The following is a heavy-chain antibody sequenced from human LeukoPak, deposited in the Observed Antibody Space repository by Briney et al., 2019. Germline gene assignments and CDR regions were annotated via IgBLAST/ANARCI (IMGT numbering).Heavy chain of an antibody. J-gene: IGHJ4*02. CDR2: IYYSGST. V-gene: IGHV4-59*01. CDR1: GASISSYY. D-gene: IGHD6-13*01. CDR3: ASGPYPAAGTDHQFDY. Sequence: PSETLSLTCTVSGASISSYYWSWIRQPPGKGLEWIVYIYYSGSTHYNPSLRSRVTMSVDTSKNQFSLRLTSVTAADTALYYCASGPYPAAGTDHQFDYWGQGTLVTVSS.